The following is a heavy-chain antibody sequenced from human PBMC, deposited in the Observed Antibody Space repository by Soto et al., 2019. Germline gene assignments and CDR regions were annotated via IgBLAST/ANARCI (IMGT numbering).Heavy chain of an antibody. CDR1: GFTFSSYG. CDR2: ISYDGSNK. Sequence: GGSLRLSCAASGFTFSSYGMHWVRQAPGKGLEWVAVISYDGSNKYYADSVKGRFTISRDNSKNTLYLQMNSLRAEDTAVYYCAKASDSALYDSSGYLGYWGQGTLVTVSS. D-gene: IGHD3-22*01. V-gene: IGHV3-30*18. CDR3: AKASDSALYDSSGYLGY. J-gene: IGHJ4*02.